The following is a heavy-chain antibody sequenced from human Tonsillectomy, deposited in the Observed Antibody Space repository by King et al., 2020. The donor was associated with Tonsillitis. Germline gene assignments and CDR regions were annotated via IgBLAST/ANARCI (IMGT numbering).Heavy chain of an antibody. V-gene: IGHV2-5*02. CDR2: IYWDDDK. J-gene: IGHJ3*02. CDR3: ARFWSGFFVTPHDAFDI. D-gene: IGHD3-3*01. CDR1: GFSLSSSGVG. Sequence: ITLKESGPTLVKPTQTLTLTCTFSGFSLSSSGVGVGWIRQPPGKALEWLALIYWDDDKRYSPSLKNRLTITKDTSKNQVVLTMTNIDPVDTATYYCARFWSGFFVTPHDAFDIWGQGTTVTVSS.